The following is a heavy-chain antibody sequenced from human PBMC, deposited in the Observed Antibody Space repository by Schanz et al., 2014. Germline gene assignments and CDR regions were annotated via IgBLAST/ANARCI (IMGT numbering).Heavy chain of an antibody. CDR1: GFAFSVYG. J-gene: IGHJ4*02. CDR2: IWSDGSGK. V-gene: IGHV3-33*01. Sequence: QVQMVESGGGVVQPGRSLRLSCAASGFAFSVYGMHWVRQAPGKGPEWVAVIWSDGSGKYYADSVKGRFTISRDSPKNTLYLQMNSLRAEDTAVYYCARANYRRKINFDYWGRGTLVTVSS. D-gene: IGHD3-10*01. CDR3: ARANYRRKINFDY.